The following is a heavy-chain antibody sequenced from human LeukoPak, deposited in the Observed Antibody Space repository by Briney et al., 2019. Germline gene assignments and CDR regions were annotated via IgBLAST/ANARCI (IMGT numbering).Heavy chain of an antibody. D-gene: IGHD3-10*01. CDR1: GFSFNSYP. V-gene: IGHV3-30*04. CDR3: ARPDDSESFYRANHY. CDR2: ISNDGNNK. J-gene: IGHJ4*02. Sequence: GGSLRLSCAASGFSFNSYPMHWVRQAPVKGLEWVAVISNDGNNKYYADSVKGRFTISRDNSNNTLSLQMNGLRVEDTAVYYCARPDDSESFYRANHYWGRGTLVTVS.